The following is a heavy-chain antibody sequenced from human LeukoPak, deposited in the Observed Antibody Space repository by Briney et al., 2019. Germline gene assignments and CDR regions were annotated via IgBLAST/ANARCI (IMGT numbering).Heavy chain of an antibody. CDR3: ARQNGFN. Sequence: PSETLSLTCTVSGGSIRSSYYYWGWIRQPPGKGLEWIEYIYYSGSTYYNPSLKSRVTISVDTSKNQFSLKLSSVTAADTAVYYCARQNGFNWGQGTLVTVSS. CDR2: IYYSGST. D-gene: IGHD2-8*01. J-gene: IGHJ4*02. CDR1: GGSIRSSYYY. V-gene: IGHV4-30-4*08.